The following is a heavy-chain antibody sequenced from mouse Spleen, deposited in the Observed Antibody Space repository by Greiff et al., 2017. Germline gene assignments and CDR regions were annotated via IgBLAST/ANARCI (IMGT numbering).Heavy chain of an antibody. J-gene: IGHJ3*01. CDR3: ARCYYYGSSCLFAY. CDR1: GFTFSSYA. CDR2: ISSGGSYT. Sequence: EVMLVESGGGLVKPGGSLKLSCAASGFTFSSYAMSWVRQTPEKRLEWVATISSGGSYTYYPDSVKGRFTISRDNAKNTLYLQMSSLRSEDTAMYYCARCYYYGSSCLFAYWGQGTLVTVSA. D-gene: IGHD1-1*01. V-gene: IGHV5-9-1*01.